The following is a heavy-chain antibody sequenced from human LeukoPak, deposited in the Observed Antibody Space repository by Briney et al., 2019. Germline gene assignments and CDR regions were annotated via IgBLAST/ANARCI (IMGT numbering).Heavy chain of an antibody. Sequence: SGGSLRLSCAASGFTFSTSDMHWVRQAPGKGLQWVAFISYDGSNKHYADSVQGRCTISRDNSKNTLYLQMNSLRAEDTAVYYCARESIAAAGGNDAFDIWGQGTMVTVSS. CDR3: ARESIAAAGGNDAFDI. CDR1: GFTFSTSD. D-gene: IGHD6-13*01. CDR2: ISYDGSNK. V-gene: IGHV3-30*12. J-gene: IGHJ3*02.